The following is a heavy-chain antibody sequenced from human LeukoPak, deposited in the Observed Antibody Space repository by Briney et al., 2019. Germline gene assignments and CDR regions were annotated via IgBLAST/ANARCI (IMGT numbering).Heavy chain of an antibody. CDR1: GYTFTSYG. CDR2: ISAYNGNI. Sequence: GASVKVSCKASGYTFTSYGISWVRQAPGQGLEWMGWISAYNGNINYAQKLQGRVTMTTDTSTSTAYMELRSPRSDDTAVYYCAGYCSSTSCYLVYWGQGTLVTVSS. V-gene: IGHV1-18*01. J-gene: IGHJ4*02. D-gene: IGHD2-2*03. CDR3: AGYCSSTSCYLVY.